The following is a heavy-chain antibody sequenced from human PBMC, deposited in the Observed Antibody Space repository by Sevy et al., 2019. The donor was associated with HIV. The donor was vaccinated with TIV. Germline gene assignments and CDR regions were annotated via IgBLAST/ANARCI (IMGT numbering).Heavy chain of an antibody. V-gene: IGHV3-23*01. D-gene: IGHD2-15*01. CDR3: AKDGIVVTSVIDI. CDR2: ISGNGGSA. CDR1: GFTFSSYA. J-gene: IGHJ3*02. Sequence: GGSLRLSCVTSGFTFSSYAMNWVRQAPGKGLEWVSGISGNGGSAYYVDSVKGRFTISRDNSKNTLYLQMNSLRAEDTAIYYCAKDGIVVTSVIDIWGQGTMVTVSS.